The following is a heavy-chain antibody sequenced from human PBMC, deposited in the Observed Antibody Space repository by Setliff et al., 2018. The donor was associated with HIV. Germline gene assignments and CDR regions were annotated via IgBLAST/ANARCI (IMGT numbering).Heavy chain of an antibody. D-gene: IGHD2-2*01. J-gene: IGHJ4*02. CDR2: ISGSGDIT. CDR3: ARVFPAVKDDDVMLPAVLSLDH. CDR1: GFTFRTYA. V-gene: IGHV3-23*01. Sequence: PGGSLRLSCTTSGFTFRTYAMSWIRQAPGKGLEWVSGISGSGDITYYADSAKGRFIVSRDNSRNTLYLQLSTLRADDTAVYFCARVFPAVKDDDVMLPAVLSLDHWGQGTLVTVSS.